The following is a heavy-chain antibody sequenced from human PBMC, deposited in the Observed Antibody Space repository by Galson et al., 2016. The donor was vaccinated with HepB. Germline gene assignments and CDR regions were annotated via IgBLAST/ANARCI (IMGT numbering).Heavy chain of an antibody. CDR3: VRGPGMVEATGFDY. CDR1: GLPVSNDY. D-gene: IGHD2-15*01. Sequence: SLRLSCAANGLPVSNDYMDWVRQAPGKGLEWVGRTRNKTKSYTKEYAASVEGRFTISRDESKNSLYLQMNSLKTEDTAVYYCVRGPGMVEATGFDYWGQGTLVTVSS. CDR2: TRNKTKSYTK. J-gene: IGHJ4*02. V-gene: IGHV3-72*01.